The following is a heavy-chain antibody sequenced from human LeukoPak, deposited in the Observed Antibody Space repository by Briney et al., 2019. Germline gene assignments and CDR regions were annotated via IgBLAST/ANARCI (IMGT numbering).Heavy chain of an antibody. V-gene: IGHV7-4-1*02. CDR3: ARGTLRDYYYMDV. D-gene: IGHD3-10*01. CDR1: GYTFTSYA. Sequence: ASVKVSCKASGYTFTSYAMNWVRQAPGQGLEWMGWINTNTGNPTYAQGFTGRFVLSLDTSVSTAYLQISSLKAEDTAVYYCARGTLRDYYYMDVWGKGTTVTVSS. J-gene: IGHJ6*03. CDR2: INTNTGNP.